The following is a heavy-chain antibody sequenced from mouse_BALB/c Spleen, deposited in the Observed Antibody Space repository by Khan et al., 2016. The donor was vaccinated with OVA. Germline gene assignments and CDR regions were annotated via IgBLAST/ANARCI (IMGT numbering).Heavy chain of an antibody. J-gene: IGHJ2*01. CDR3: ARVHGGDFDY. V-gene: IGHV3-2*02. CDR1: GYSITSDYA. CDR2: ISYSGNT. Sequence: EVKLLESGPGLVKPSQSLSLTCTVTGYSITSDYAWNWIRQFPGNKLEWLGYISYSGNTKYNPSLKSRISVTRDTSKNQFFLQLNSVTTEDTATYYCARVHGGDFDYWGQDTTLTVSS.